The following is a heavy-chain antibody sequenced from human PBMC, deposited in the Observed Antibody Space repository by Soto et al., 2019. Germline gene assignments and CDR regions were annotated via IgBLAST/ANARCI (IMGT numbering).Heavy chain of an antibody. CDR2: ISSSSSYI. Sequence: PGGSLRLSCAASGFTFSSYSMNWVRQAPGKGLEWVSSISSSSSYIYYADSVKGRFTISRDNAKNSLYLQMNSLRAEDTAVYYCASASTYYYDSSGYYWGQGTLVTVYS. V-gene: IGHV3-21*01. CDR3: ASASTYYYDSSGYY. CDR1: GFTFSSYS. D-gene: IGHD3-22*01. J-gene: IGHJ4*02.